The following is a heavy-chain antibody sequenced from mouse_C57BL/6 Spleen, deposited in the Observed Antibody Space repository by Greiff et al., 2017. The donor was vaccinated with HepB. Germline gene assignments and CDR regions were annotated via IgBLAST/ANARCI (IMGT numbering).Heavy chain of an antibody. D-gene: IGHD1-2*01. J-gene: IGHJ1*03. Sequence: EVQVVESGPGLVKPSQSLSLTCSVPGYSITSGYYWNWIRQFPGNKLEWMGYISYDGSNNYNPSLKNRISITRDTSKNQFFLKLNSVTTEDTATYYCAREHYHGYFDVWGTGTTVTVSS. CDR1: GYSITSGYY. CDR2: ISYDGSN. V-gene: IGHV3-6*01. CDR3: AREHYHGYFDV.